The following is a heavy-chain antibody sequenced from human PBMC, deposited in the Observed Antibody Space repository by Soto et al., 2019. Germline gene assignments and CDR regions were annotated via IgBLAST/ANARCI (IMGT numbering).Heavy chain of an antibody. J-gene: IGHJ4*02. CDR1: GFTFRSYA. D-gene: IGHD4-17*01. Sequence: GGSLRLSCAASGFTFRSYATHWVRQAPGKGLEWVAVISYDGRDKKHADSVKGRFTISRDNSNNMVYLQMNSLRAEDTALYYCARDASTGAADYYFDYWGQGTPVTAPQ. CDR2: ISYDGRDK. V-gene: IGHV3-30*14. CDR3: ARDASTGAADYYFDY.